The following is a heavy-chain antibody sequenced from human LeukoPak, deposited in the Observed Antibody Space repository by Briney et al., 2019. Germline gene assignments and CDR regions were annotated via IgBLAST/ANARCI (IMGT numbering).Heavy chain of an antibody. J-gene: IGHJ4*02. CDR2: IYSGGST. CDR1: GFTFSSYS. D-gene: IGHD1-1*01. CDR3: AKDTLSLALYYFDY. Sequence: GGSLRLSCAASGFTFSSYSMNWVRQAPGKGLEWVSVIYSGGSTYYADSVTGRFTISRDNSKNTLYLQINSLRAEDTAVYYCAKDTLSLALYYFDYWGQGTLVTVSS. V-gene: IGHV3-53*01.